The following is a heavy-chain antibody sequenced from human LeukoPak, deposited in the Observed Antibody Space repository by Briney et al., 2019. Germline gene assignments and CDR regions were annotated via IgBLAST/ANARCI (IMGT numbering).Heavy chain of an antibody. J-gene: IGHJ6*03. CDR1: GGSISGCY. CDR3: GSTNYNPSLKNRVTISLDTSKNQFSLKLSSVTAADTAVYYCARGRGYSGYFGYYYMDV. D-gene: IGHD3-10*01. CDR2: IYYSGST. Sequence: WATLSLTGAVAGGSISGCYWSWIRPPPGKGLEGIGNIYYSGSTNYEPSLKGRVTISLDNAKNQLYLKMSTVTAADTAVYYCGSTNYNPSLKNRVTISLDTSKNQFSLKLSSVTAADTAVYYCARGRGYSGYFGYYYMDVWGKGTTVTISS. V-gene: IGHV4-59*13.